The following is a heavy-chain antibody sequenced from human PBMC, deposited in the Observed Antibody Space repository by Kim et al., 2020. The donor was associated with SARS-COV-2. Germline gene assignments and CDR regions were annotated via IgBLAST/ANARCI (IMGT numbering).Heavy chain of an antibody. V-gene: IGHV4-39*01. Sequence: SETLSLTCTVSGGSISSSSYYWGWIRQPPGKGLEWIGSIYYSGSTYYNPSLKSRVTISVDTSKNQFSLKLSSVTAADTAVYYCARHGPQRAYYDSSGSPLDAFDIWGQGTMVTVSS. J-gene: IGHJ3*02. CDR2: IYYSGST. D-gene: IGHD3-22*01. CDR3: ARHGPQRAYYDSSGSPLDAFDI. CDR1: GGSISSSSYY.